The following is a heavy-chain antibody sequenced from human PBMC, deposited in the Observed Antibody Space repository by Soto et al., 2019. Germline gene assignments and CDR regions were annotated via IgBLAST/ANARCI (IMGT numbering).Heavy chain of an antibody. Sequence: GSLRLSCAASAFTFNNYAMSWVRQAPGKGLEWIGSFYSSGSIIYNPSLRSRVSISGDTSSNQFSMSLTSVTAADTARYYCARMYSSGSGWFHPWGQGTLVTVSS. D-gene: IGHD6-19*01. CDR2: FYSSGSI. V-gene: IGHV4-4*08. CDR3: ARMYSSGSGWFHP. J-gene: IGHJ5*02. CDR1: AFTFNNYA.